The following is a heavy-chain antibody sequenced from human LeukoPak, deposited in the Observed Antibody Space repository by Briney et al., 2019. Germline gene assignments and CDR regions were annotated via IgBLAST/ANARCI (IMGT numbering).Heavy chain of an antibody. CDR1: GGSISSSSYY. D-gene: IGHD5-24*01. CDR2: INHSGST. Sequence: SETLSLTCTVSGGSISSSSYYWSWIRQPPGKGLEWIGEINHSGSTNYNPSLKSRVTISVDTSKNQFSLKLSSVTAADTAVYYCARSRDGYYNGFLVDYWGQGTLVTVSS. CDR3: ARSRDGYYNGFLVDY. J-gene: IGHJ4*02. V-gene: IGHV4-39*07.